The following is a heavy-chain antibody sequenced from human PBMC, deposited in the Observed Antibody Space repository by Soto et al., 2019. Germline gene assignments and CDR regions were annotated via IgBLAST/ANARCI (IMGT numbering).Heavy chain of an antibody. V-gene: IGHV3-23*01. J-gene: IGHJ4*02. D-gene: IGHD2-21*01. CDR1: GFTFSSYA. CDR2: ISGSGGST. Sequence: GGSLRLSCAASGFTFSSYAMSWVRQAPGKGLEWASAISGSGGSTYYADSVKGRFTISSDNSKNTLYLQMNSLRAEDTAVYYCAATIAPILDYWGQGTLVTVSS. CDR3: AATIAPILDY.